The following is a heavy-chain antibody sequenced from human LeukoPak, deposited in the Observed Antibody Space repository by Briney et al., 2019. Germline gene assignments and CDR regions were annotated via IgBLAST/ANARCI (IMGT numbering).Heavy chain of an antibody. CDR2: ISAYNGYT. CDR1: GYTFINYG. V-gene: IGHV1-18*01. D-gene: IGHD6-6*01. J-gene: IGHJ4*02. Sequence: ASVKASCKASGYTFINYGITWVRQAPGQGLEWMGWISAYNGYTNYAQKFQGRVTMTTDTSTSTVYMELRSLRSDDTAVYYCARGQLVFFAYWGQGTLSPSPQ. CDR3: ARGQLVFFAY.